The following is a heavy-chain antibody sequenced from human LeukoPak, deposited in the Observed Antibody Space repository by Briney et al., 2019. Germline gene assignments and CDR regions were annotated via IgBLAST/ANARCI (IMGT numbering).Heavy chain of an antibody. D-gene: IGHD4-17*01. J-gene: IGHJ4*02. CDR1: GFTFSSYW. Sequence: GGSLRLSCAASGFTFSSYWMSWLRQAPGKGLEWVANIKQDGSEKYYVDSVKGRFTISRDNAKNSLYLQMNSLRAEDTAVYYCAREVSYGDYELGYWGQGTLVTVSS. V-gene: IGHV3-7*03. CDR3: AREVSYGDYELGY. CDR2: IKQDGSEK.